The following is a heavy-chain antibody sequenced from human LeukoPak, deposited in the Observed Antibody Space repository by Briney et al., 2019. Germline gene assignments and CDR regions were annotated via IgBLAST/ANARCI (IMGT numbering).Heavy chain of an antibody. CDR2: IYPGDSDT. V-gene: IGHV5-51*01. D-gene: IGHD3-22*01. CDR1: GYNLTNYW. CDR3: ARSMYDSSGYDYYYYMDV. J-gene: IGHJ6*03. Sequence: GESLKISCKGSGYNLTNYWIGWVRQMPGKGLEWMGIIYPGDSDTRYSPSFQGQVTISADKSISTAYLQWSSLKASDTAMYYCARSMYDSSGYDYYYYMDVWGKGTTVIISS.